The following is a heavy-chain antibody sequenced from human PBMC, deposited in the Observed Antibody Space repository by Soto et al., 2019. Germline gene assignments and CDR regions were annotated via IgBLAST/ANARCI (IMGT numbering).Heavy chain of an antibody. CDR3: AKSWVIFGAGYSLFDY. J-gene: IGHJ4*02. CDR1: GFTFSNYA. Sequence: GGSLRLSCAASGFTFSNYAMSWVRQAPGKGLEWVSSISAGGGNTYYADSVKGRFTISRDNSNNMRHLQMNILRAEDMAVYYCAKSWVIFGAGYSLFDYWGRGTLVTVSS. D-gene: IGHD5-18*01. V-gene: IGHV3-23*01. CDR2: ISAGGGNT.